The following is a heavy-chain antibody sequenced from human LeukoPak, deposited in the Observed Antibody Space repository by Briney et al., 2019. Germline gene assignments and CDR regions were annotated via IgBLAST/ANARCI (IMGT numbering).Heavy chain of an antibody. V-gene: IGHV4-31*03. Sequence: SETLSLTCTVSGGSISSGGYYWSWIRQHPGTGLEWIGYIYYSGSTYYNPSLKSRVTISVDTSKNQFSLKLSSVTAADTAVYYCARDLGYYYDSSGYTGWFDPWGQGTLVTVSS. CDR1: GGSISSGGYY. J-gene: IGHJ5*02. CDR3: ARDLGYYYDSSGYTGWFDP. CDR2: IYYSGST. D-gene: IGHD3-22*01.